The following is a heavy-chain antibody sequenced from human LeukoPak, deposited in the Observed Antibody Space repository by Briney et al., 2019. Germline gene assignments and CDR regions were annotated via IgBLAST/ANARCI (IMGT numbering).Heavy chain of an antibody. CDR1: GFPFSIYW. J-gene: IGHJ1*01. CDR2: IKQDGGEK. V-gene: IGHV3-7*01. D-gene: IGHD4-11*01. Sequence: GGSLRLFCAASGFPFSIYWMSWVRQAAGKGPVWLVNIKQDGGEKLHVDSVKGRFTISRDNAKNSLYLQMNSLRAEDTAVYYCAREDHSKYEHWGQGTLVTVSS. CDR3: AREDHSKYEH.